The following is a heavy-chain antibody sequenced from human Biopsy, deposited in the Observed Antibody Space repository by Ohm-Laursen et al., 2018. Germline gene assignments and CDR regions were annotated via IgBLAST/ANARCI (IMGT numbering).Heavy chain of an antibody. CDR2: IFYCGGT. D-gene: IGHD3-22*01. CDR1: GGSLSNNKYY. Sequence: GALSLPCPVSGGSLSNNKYYWGWVRQPPGKGLEWIWGIFYCGGTHYKPSLKSRVNISVDTSKNQFSLKLNSVTAADTAVYYCARDYDTSGYYYVSWGQGTLVTVSS. J-gene: IGHJ5*02. V-gene: IGHV4-39*01. CDR3: ARDYDTSGYYYVS.